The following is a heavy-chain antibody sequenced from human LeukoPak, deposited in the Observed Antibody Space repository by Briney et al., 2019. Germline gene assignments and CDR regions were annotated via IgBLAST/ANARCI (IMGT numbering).Heavy chain of an antibody. Sequence: VASVKFSCKTSGYTFTSYGISWVRHAPGQGLEWMGWISAYNGNTNYAQNLQGRVTMTTDTSTSTAYMELRSLRSDDTAVYFCARSEQWLAENWFDPWGQRTLVTVSS. J-gene: IGHJ5*02. CDR1: GYTFTSYG. CDR2: ISAYNGNT. V-gene: IGHV1-18*01. CDR3: ARSEQWLAENWFDP. D-gene: IGHD6-19*01.